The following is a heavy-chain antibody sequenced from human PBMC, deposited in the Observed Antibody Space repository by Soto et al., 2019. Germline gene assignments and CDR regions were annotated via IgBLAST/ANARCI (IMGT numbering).Heavy chain of an antibody. CDR2: IRPGGDST. CDR1: GFRFRTRA. J-gene: IGHJ5*01. CDR3: TTHEEGAPWAGGFDS. Sequence: GGSLRLSCAASGFRFRTRAMSWVRQAPGKGLEWVASIRPGGDSTYYADSVKGRFAVSRDNSNVTLYLQMDSPRVEDTAIYYCTTHEEGAPWAGGFDSWGQGTLVTVSS. V-gene: IGHV3-23*01. D-gene: IGHD1-26*01.